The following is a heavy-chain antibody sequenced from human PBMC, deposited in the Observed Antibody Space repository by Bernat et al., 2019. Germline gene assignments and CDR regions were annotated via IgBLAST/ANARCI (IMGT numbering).Heavy chain of an antibody. CDR1: GFTFSSYS. J-gene: IGHJ3*02. CDR3: ARETRVSGWHPVGDAFDI. Sequence: VQLVESGGGVVQPGRSLRLSCAASGFTFSSYSMNWVRQAPGKGLEWVSSISSSSSYIYYADSVKGRFTISRDNAKNSLYLQMNSLRAEDTAVYYCARETRVSGWHPVGDAFDIWGQGTMVTVSS. V-gene: IGHV3-21*01. CDR2: ISSSSSYI. D-gene: IGHD6-19*01.